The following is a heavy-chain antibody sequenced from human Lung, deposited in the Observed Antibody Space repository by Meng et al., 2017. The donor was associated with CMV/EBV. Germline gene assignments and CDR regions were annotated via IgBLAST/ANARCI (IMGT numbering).Heavy chain of an antibody. V-gene: IGHV4-30-4*01. CDR3: ARDPSYDTSIYFGD. Sequence: SGASISSGDYWWNWIRQPPGKGLEWIGSIYYSGSTFSNPSLKSRVAISVDTSKNQLSLKLSSVTAADTAVYYCARDPSYDTSIYFGDWGQGTLVTVS. CDR1: GASISSGDYW. J-gene: IGHJ4*02. CDR2: IYYSGST. D-gene: IGHD3-22*01.